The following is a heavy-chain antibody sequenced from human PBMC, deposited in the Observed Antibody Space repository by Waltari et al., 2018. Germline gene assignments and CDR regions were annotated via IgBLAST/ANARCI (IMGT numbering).Heavy chain of an antibody. J-gene: IGHJ4*02. CDR2: INTRNGGT. V-gene: IGHV1-2*02. Sequence: QVQLVQSGAEVKTPGASGQVSCKTSGYPFTSYYMHWVRQAPGQGLEWMGWINTRNGGTNYAQKYQGRVTMTRDTSISTAYMELSRLISNDTAVYYCARTYQSGSYSDYWGQGTPVTVSS. CDR1: GYPFTSYY. CDR3: ARTYQSGSYSDY. D-gene: IGHD1-26*01.